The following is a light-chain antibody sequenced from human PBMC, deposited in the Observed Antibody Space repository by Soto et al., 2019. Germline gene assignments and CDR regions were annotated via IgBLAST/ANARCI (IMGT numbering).Light chain of an antibody. CDR3: QQYYSTPWT. J-gene: IGKJ1*01. CDR2: WAS. Sequence: DIVMTQSPDSLAVSLGERATINCKSSQSVLYSSNNKNYLAWYQQKPGQPPKLLIYWASTRASGVPDRFSGSGSGTDFTLTISSLQAEDVAVYYCQQYYSTPWTFCQGTKVEIK. CDR1: QSVLYSSNNKNY. V-gene: IGKV4-1*01.